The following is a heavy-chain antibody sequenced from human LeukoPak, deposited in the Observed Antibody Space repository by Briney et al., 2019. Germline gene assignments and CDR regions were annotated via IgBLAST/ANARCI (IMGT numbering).Heavy chain of an antibody. Sequence: PGGSLRLSCAASGFTFSSYEMNWVRQAPGKGLEWVSYISSSGSTIYYADSVKGRFTISRDNAKNSLYLQMSSLRAEDTAVYYCTRVEETATTAAIIRKYSYYYYMDVWGKGNTVTVSS. V-gene: IGHV3-48*03. CDR2: ISSSGSTI. CDR1: GFTFSSYE. J-gene: IGHJ6*03. CDR3: TRVEETATTAAIIRKYSYYYYMDV. D-gene: IGHD4-11*01.